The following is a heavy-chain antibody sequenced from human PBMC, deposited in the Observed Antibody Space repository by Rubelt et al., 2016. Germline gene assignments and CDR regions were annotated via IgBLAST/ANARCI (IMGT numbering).Heavy chain of an antibody. V-gene: IGHV3-21*01. J-gene: IGHJ6*02. CDR3: ARVAYCGGDCDYYYGMDV. CDR1: GFTFSSYA. D-gene: IGHD2-21*02. Sequence: EVQLLESGGGLVQPGGSLRLSCAASGFTFSSYAMSWVRQAPGKGLEWVSSISSSSSYIYYADSVKGRFTISRDNAKNSLYLQMYSLRAEDTAVYYCARVAYCGGDCDYYYGMDVWGQGTTVTVSS. CDR2: ISSSSSYI.